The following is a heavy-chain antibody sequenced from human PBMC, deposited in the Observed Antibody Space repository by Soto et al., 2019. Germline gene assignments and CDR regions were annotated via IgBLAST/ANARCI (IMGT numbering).Heavy chain of an antibody. CDR1: GFTFTTYG. CDR2: IAYDGSDK. Sequence: QVQLVESGGGVVQPGRSLRLSCAASGFTFTTYGMHWVRQAPSKGLEWVAFIAYDGSDKYYADSVKGRCTISRDNSKNSLYLQMSSLRAEDTAVYYCARGGEYSTYGLRAFDIWGQGTLLTVSS. V-gene: IGHV3-30*03. D-gene: IGHD5-18*01. CDR3: ARGGEYSTYGLRAFDI. J-gene: IGHJ3*02.